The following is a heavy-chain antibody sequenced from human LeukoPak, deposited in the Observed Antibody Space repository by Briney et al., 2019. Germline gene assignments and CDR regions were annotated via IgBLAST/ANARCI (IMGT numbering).Heavy chain of an antibody. CDR1: GFTFSSYA. CDR3: AIDRLGSGSYPNDAFDI. V-gene: IGHV3-23*01. D-gene: IGHD1-26*01. J-gene: IGHJ3*02. Sequence: LGGSLRLSCAASGFTFSSYAMSWVRQAPGKGLEWVSAISGSGGSTYYADSVKGRFTISRDNSKNTLYLQMNSLGAEDTAVYYCAIDRLGSGSYPNDAFDIWGQGTMVTVSS. CDR2: ISGSGGST.